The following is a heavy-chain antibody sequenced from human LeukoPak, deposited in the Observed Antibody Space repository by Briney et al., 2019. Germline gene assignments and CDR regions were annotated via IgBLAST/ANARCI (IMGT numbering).Heavy chain of an antibody. Sequence: SETLSLTCTVSGGSISSYYWSWIRQPAGKGLEWIGRIYTSGSTNYNPSLKSRVTMSVDTSKNQFSLKLSSVTAADTAVYYCARDRGVRGGSYGTWFDPWGQGTLVTVSS. V-gene: IGHV4-4*07. CDR2: IYTSGST. CDR1: GGSISSYY. CDR3: ARDRGVRGGSYGTWFDP. J-gene: IGHJ5*02. D-gene: IGHD1-26*01.